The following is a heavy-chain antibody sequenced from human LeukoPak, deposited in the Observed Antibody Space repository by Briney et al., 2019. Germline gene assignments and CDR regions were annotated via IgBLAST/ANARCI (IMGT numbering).Heavy chain of an antibody. J-gene: IGHJ4*02. CDR3: ARGPAEVVQDY. Sequence: SETLSLTCTVSGGSISSGGYYWSWIRQHPGKGLEWIGYIYYSGSTCYNPSLKSRVTISVDTSKNQFSLKLSSVTAADTAVYYCARGPAEVVQDYWGQGTLVTVSS. V-gene: IGHV4-31*03. CDR2: IYYSGST. D-gene: IGHD3-22*01. CDR1: GGSISSGGYY.